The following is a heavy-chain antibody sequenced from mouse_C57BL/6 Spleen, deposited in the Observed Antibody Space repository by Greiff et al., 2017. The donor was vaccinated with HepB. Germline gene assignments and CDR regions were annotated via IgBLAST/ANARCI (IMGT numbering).Heavy chain of an antibody. Sequence: EVKLVESGGGLVKPGGSLKLSCAASGFTFSDYGMHWVRQAPEQGLEWVAYISSGSSTIYYADTVKGRFTISRDNAKNTLFLQMTSLRSEDTAMYYGAGECYDGAVGFDYWGQGTTLTVSS. CDR1: GFTFSDYG. J-gene: IGHJ2*01. D-gene: IGHD2-3*01. CDR2: ISSGSSTI. CDR3: AGECYDGAVGFDY. V-gene: IGHV5-17*01.